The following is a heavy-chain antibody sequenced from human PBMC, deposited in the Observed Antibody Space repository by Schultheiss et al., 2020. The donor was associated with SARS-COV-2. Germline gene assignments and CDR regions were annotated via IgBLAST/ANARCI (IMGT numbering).Heavy chain of an antibody. D-gene: IGHD3-22*01. CDR1: GFTVSSNY. V-gene: IGHV3-23*01. CDR2: ISGSGGST. CDR3: AKDAPNYYDSSGYSY. J-gene: IGHJ4*02. Sequence: GESLKISCAASGFTVSSNYMSWVRQAPGKGLEWVSAISGSGGSTYYADSVKGRFTISRDNSKNTLYLQMNSLRAEDTAVYYCAKDAPNYYDSSGYSYWGQGTLVTVSS.